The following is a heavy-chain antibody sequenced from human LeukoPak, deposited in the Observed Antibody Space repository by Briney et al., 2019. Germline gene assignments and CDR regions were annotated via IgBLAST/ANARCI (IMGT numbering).Heavy chain of an antibody. Sequence: GGSLRLSCAASGFTFSSHWMSWVRQAPGKGLEWVANIKEDGSEIYYVDSVKGRFTISRDNAKNSLYLQMNSLRAEDTALYYCATSQSTSGRYGNAFDFWGQETLVTVSS. CDR1: GFTFSSHW. CDR2: IKEDGSEI. J-gene: IGHJ3*01. V-gene: IGHV3-7*01. CDR3: ATSQSTSGRYGNAFDF. D-gene: IGHD6-19*01.